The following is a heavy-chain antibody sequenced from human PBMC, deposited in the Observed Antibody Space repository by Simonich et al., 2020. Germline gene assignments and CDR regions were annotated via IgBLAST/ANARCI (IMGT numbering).Heavy chain of an antibody. CDR3: ARASRGTWWYYYFDY. CDR2: ISAYNGNT. V-gene: IGHV1-18*01. Sequence: QVQLVQSGAEVKKPGASVKVSCQASGSTFTSYGISWVRQAPGQGLEWMGWISAYNGNTNYAQKLQGRVTMTTDTSTSTAYMELRSLRSDDTAVYYCARASRGTWWYYYFDYWGQGTLVTVSS. D-gene: IGHD2-15*01. J-gene: IGHJ4*02. CDR1: GSTFTSYG.